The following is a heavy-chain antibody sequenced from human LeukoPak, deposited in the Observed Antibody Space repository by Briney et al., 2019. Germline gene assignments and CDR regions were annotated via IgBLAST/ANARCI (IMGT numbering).Heavy chain of an antibody. Sequence: APVKVSCKASGYTFTSYAMHWVRQAPRQRLEWMGWINAGNGNTKYSQKFQGRVTITRDTSASTAYMELSSLRSEDTAVYYCARGIAVAGTAVNYFDYWGQGTLVTVSS. D-gene: IGHD6-19*01. J-gene: IGHJ4*02. CDR3: ARGIAVAGTAVNYFDY. CDR1: GYTFTSYA. V-gene: IGHV1-3*01. CDR2: INAGNGNT.